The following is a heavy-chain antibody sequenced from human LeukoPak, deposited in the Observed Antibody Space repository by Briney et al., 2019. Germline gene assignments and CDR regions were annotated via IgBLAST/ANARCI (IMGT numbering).Heavy chain of an antibody. CDR1: GFTFSSYS. CDR3: ATRVVVTAMGSFDY. CDR2: TSSSSSYI. J-gene: IGHJ4*02. V-gene: IGHV3-21*01. Sequence: PGGSLRLSCAASGFTFSSYSMNWVRQAPGKGLEWVSSTSSSSSYIYYADSVKGRFTISRDNAKNSLYLQMNSLRAEDTAVYYCATRVVVTAMGSFDYWGQGTLVTVSS. D-gene: IGHD2-21*02.